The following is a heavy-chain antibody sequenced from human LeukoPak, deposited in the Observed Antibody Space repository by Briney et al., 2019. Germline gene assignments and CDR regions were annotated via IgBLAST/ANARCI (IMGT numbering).Heavy chain of an antibody. CDR1: GFIFSTYA. J-gene: IGHJ5*02. CDR2: ISGSGGST. Sequence: GGSLRLSCAASGFIFSTYAMSWVRQAPGKGLEWVSGISGSGGSTYYADSVKGRFTISRDKSKNTLSLQMNSLRAEDTAVYYCAKAASSWLLNWFDPWGQGTLVTVSS. D-gene: IGHD6-13*01. CDR3: AKAASSWLLNWFDP. V-gene: IGHV3-23*01.